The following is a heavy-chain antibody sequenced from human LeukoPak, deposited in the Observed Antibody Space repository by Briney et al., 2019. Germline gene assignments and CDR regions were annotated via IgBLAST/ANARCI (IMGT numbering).Heavy chain of an antibody. CDR2: ISSSGSTI. D-gene: IGHD5-12*01. J-gene: IGHJ4*02. Sequence: GGSLRLSCAASGFTFSSYEMNWVRQAPGKGLEWVSYISSSGSTIYCADSVKGRFTISRDNAKNSLYLQMNSLRAEDTAVYYCARGRGYSGYVASYYFDYWGQGTLVTVSS. CDR3: ARGRGYSGYVASYYFDY. CDR1: GFTFSSYE. V-gene: IGHV3-48*03.